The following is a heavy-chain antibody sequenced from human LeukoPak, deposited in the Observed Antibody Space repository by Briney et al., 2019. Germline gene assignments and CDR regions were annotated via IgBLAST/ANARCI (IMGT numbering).Heavy chain of an antibody. CDR1: GYSISSSNW. CDR3: ARISYYGAGGVFDP. J-gene: IGHJ5*02. V-gene: IGHV4-28*05. D-gene: IGHD3-16*01. Sequence: PSETLSLTCAVSGYSISSSNWWGWIRQPPGKGREWIGYIYYSGSIYYNPSLKSRVTMSVDTSKNQFSLKLSSVTAVDTAVYYCARISYYGAGGVFDPWGQGTLVTVSS. CDR2: IYYSGSI.